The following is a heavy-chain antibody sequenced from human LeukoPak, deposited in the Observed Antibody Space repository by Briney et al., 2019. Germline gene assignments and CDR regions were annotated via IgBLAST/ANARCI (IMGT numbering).Heavy chain of an antibody. CDR1: GFTVSSNY. Sequence: GGSLRLSCAASGFTVSSNYMSWVRQAPGKGLEWVSVIYSGGSTYYADSVKGRFTISRDISKNTLYLQMNSLRAEDTAAYYCARVDIVMYGFDYWGQGTLVTVSS. V-gene: IGHV3-53*01. CDR3: ARVDIVMYGFDY. D-gene: IGHD2-2*03. CDR2: IYSGGST. J-gene: IGHJ4*02.